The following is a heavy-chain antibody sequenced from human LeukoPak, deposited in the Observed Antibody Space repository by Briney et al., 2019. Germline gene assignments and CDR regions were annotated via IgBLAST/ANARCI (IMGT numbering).Heavy chain of an antibody. J-gene: IGHJ4*02. CDR1: GFTFSSYG. Sequence: GGSLRLSCAASGFTFSSYGMHWVRQAPGKGLEWVAVIWYDGSNKYYADSVKGRFTISRDNSKNTLYLQMNSLRAEDTAVCYCARELGIAVAGFDYWGQGTLVTVSS. V-gene: IGHV3-33*01. D-gene: IGHD6-19*01. CDR2: IWYDGSNK. CDR3: ARELGIAVAGFDY.